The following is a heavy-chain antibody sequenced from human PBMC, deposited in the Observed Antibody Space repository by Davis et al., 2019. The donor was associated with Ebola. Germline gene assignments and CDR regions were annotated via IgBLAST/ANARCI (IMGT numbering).Heavy chain of an antibody. CDR1: GFTFSNYW. CDR3: AKERGILRFLEWPSRGYQNYGMDV. J-gene: IGHJ6*04. V-gene: IGHV3-7*01. D-gene: IGHD3-3*01. Sequence: GESLKISCVASGFTFSNYWMTWVRQAPVRGLEWVANIKQDGSEKQYVDSVKGRFTISRDNDKKSLYLQMSSLRAEDTAVYYCAKERGILRFLEWPSRGYQNYGMDVWGKGTTVTVSS. CDR2: IKQDGSEK.